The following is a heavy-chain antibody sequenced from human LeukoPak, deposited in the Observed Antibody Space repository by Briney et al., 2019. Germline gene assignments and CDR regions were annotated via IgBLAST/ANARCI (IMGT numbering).Heavy chain of an antibody. J-gene: IGHJ4*02. V-gene: IGHV1-18*01. CDR1: GYTFTSYG. D-gene: IGHD1-1*01. CDR3: ARDLGELEWSYYFDY. CDR2: ISAYNGNT. Sequence: ASVKVSCKASGYTFTSYGISWVRQAPGQGLEWTGWISAYNGNTNYAQKLQGRVTMTTDTSTSTAYMELRSLRSDDTAVYYCARDLGELEWSYYFDYWGQGTLVTVSS.